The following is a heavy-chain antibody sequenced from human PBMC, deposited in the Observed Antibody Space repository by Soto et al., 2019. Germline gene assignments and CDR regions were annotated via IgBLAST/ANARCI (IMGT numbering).Heavy chain of an antibody. J-gene: IGHJ6*02. D-gene: IGHD6-13*01. CDR1: GYTFTSYG. CDR3: ARDTPGIAAAGNYYYGMDV. CDR2: ISAYNGNT. Sequence: QVQLVQSGAEVKKPGASVKVSCKASGYTFTSYGISWERQAPGQGLEWMGWISAYNGNTNYAQKLQGRVTMTTDTSTSTAYMELRSLRSDDTAVYYCARDTPGIAAAGNYYYGMDVWGQGTTVTVSS. V-gene: IGHV1-18*04.